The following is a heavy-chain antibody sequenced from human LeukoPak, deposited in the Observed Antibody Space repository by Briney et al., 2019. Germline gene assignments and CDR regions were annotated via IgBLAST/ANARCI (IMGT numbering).Heavy chain of an antibody. J-gene: IGHJ4*02. D-gene: IGHD6-13*01. CDR1: GGSISTYY. Sequence: SETLSLTCDVSGGSISTYYWSWIRQPPGKGLEWIGYNYSSGTTNYNPSLRSRVTVSVDRSKNQFSLRLTSVTAADTAVYYCARERASAGPHFDHWGRGILATVSS. CDR2: NYSSGTT. CDR3: ARERASAGPHFDH. V-gene: IGHV4-59*01.